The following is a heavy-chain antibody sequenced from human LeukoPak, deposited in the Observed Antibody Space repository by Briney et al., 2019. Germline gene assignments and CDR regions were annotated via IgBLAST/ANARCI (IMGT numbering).Heavy chain of an antibody. Sequence: SETLSLTCAVYGGSFSGYYWSWIRQPPGKGLEWIGEINHSGSTNYNPSLKSRVTISVDTSKNQFSLKLSSVTAADTAVYYCARATLELAVFDYWGQGTLVTVSS. CDR2: INHSGST. D-gene: IGHD3-10*01. CDR1: GGSFSGYY. CDR3: ARATLELAVFDY. J-gene: IGHJ4*02. V-gene: IGHV4-34*01.